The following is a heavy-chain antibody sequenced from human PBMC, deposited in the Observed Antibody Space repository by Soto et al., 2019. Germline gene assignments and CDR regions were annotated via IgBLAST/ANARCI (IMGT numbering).Heavy chain of an antibody. Sequence: SETLSLTCSVSDDSINSDKYYWGWIRQPPGKGLEWIGSIYYRGNAYYNPSLQTRVTISLDKSKSQFSLKLNSVTAADSAVYFCSSLEGLATISYYFDFWGPGALVTVSS. V-gene: IGHV4-39*01. CDR1: DDSINSDKYY. D-gene: IGHD3-9*01. J-gene: IGHJ4*02. CDR3: SSLEGLATISYYFDF. CDR2: IYYRGNA.